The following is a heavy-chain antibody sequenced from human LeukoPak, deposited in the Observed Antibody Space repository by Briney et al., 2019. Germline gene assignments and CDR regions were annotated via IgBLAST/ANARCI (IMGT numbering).Heavy chain of an antibody. D-gene: IGHD2-21*02. CDR1: GFTFSSYA. CDR3: AKELRSVLAYCGGDCYYDY. V-gene: IGHV3-23*01. Sequence: GGSLRLSCAASGFTFSSYAMSWVPQAPGKGLEWVSAISGSGGSTYYADSVKGRFTISRDNSKNTLYLQMNSLRAEDTALYYCAKELRSVLAYCGGDCYYDYWGQGTLVTVSS. J-gene: IGHJ4*02. CDR2: ISGSGGST.